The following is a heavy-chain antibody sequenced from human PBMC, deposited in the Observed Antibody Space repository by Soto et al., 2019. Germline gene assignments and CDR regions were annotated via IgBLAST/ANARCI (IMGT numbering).Heavy chain of an antibody. D-gene: IGHD6-19*01. J-gene: IGHJ4*02. CDR3: ARLSSGWYYFDY. V-gene: IGHV4-39*07. Sequence: SETLSLTCTVSGGSISSSSYYWGWIRQPPGKGLEWIGSIYYSGSTYYNPSLKSRVTISVDTSKNQFSLKLSSVTAADTAVYYCARLSSGWYYFDYWGQGTLVTVSS. CDR2: IYYSGST. CDR1: GGSISSSSYY.